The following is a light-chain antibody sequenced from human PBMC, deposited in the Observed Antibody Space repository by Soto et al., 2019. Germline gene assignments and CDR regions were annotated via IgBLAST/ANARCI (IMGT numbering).Light chain of an antibody. CDR2: QDN. CDR1: KLGDKY. V-gene: IGLV3-1*01. Sequence: SYELTQPPAVSVSPGQTASITCSGDKLGDKYASWYQQKPGQSPVLVIHQDNKRPSGIPERFSGSNSGNTATLTISGTQAMDDAHYYCQTWGRGTHVVFGGGTKVTVL. J-gene: IGLJ2*01. CDR3: QTWGRGTHVV.